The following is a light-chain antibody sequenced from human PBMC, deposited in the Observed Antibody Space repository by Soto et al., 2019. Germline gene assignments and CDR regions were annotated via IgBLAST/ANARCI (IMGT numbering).Light chain of an antibody. Sequence: QLVLTQSPSASASLGASVKLTCTLSSGHSSYAIAWHQQQPEKGPRYLMKLNSDGSHSKGDGIPDRFSGSSSGAERYLTISSLQSEDEADYSRQTWGTGIQVFGGGTKLTVL. CDR3: QTWGTGIQV. CDR2: LNSDGSH. CDR1: SGHSSYA. V-gene: IGLV4-69*01. J-gene: IGLJ3*02.